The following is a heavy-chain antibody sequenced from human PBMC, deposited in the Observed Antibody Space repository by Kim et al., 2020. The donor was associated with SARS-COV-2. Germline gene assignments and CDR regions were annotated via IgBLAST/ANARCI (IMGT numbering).Heavy chain of an antibody. V-gene: IGHV4-59*01. J-gene: IGHJ4*02. CDR1: GGSISSYY. CDR2: IYYSGST. CDR3: ARIHELYSGYEWVFDY. D-gene: IGHD5-12*01. Sequence: SETLSLTCTVSGGSISSYYWSWIRQPPGKGLEWIGYIYYSGSTNYNPSLKSRVTISVDTSKNQFSLKLSSVTAADTAVYYCARIHELYSGYEWVFDYWGQGTLVTVSS.